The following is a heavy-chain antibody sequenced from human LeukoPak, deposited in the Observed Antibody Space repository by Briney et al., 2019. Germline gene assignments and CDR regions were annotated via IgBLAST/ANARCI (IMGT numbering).Heavy chain of an antibody. CDR3: ARGGTYALA. J-gene: IGHJ5*02. D-gene: IGHD3-16*01. CDR1: GGSISSYF. V-gene: IGHV4-59*01. Sequence: PSETLSLTCTVSGGSISSYFWSWIRQPPGKGLEWIGYIPYSGSTNYNPSLKSRVTISVDTSKNQFSLKLSSVTAADTAVYYCARGGTYALAWGQGTLVTVSS. CDR2: IPYSGST.